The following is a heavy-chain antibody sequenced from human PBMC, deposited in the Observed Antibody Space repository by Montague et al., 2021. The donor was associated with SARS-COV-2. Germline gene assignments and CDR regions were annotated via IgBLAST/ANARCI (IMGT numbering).Heavy chain of an antibody. Sequence: SETLSLTCTVSGGSISSYYWSWIRQPPGKGLEWIGYLYYSGSTXXXPSXXXRVTISVDTSKNQFSLRLNPVTAADTAVYYCARHPPGYRYFYYLDVWGKGTTVTVSS. CDR1: GGSISSYY. D-gene: IGHD1-1*01. CDR2: LYYSGST. CDR3: ARHPPGYRYFYYLDV. V-gene: IGHV4-59*01. J-gene: IGHJ6*03.